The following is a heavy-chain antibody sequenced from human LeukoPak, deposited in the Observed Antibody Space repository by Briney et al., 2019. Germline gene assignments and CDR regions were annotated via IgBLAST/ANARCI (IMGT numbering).Heavy chain of an antibody. V-gene: IGHV1-2*02. D-gene: IGHD4-17*01. CDR1: GYTFTGYY. CDR2: INPNSGGT. CDR3: ARSLLRYGDYFATYGMDV. Sequence: GASVKVSCKASGYTFTGYYMHWVRQAPGQGLEWMGWINPNSGGTNYAQKFQGRVTMTRDTSISTAYMELSRLRSDDTAVYYCARSLLRYGDYFATYGMDVWGQGTTVTVSS. J-gene: IGHJ6*02.